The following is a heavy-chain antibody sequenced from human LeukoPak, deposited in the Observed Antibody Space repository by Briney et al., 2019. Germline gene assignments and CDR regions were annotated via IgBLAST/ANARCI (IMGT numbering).Heavy chain of an antibody. V-gene: IGHV3-23*01. D-gene: IGHD3-10*01. CDR2: ISGSGGGT. J-gene: IGHJ4*02. Sequence: GGSLRLSCEASGFTFSSYAMNWVRQAPGKGLEWVSVISGSGGGTYYADSVKGRFTISRDNSKNTLSLQMNSLRDEDTAVYYCARVGGHWGQGTLVTVSS. CDR3: ARVGGH. CDR1: GFTFSSYA.